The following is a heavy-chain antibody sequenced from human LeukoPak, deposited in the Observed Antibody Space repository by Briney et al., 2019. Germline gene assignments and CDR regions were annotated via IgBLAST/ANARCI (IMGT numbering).Heavy chain of an antibody. D-gene: IGHD4-17*01. CDR2: IYHSGST. J-gene: IGHJ5*02. Sequence: PSETLSLTCAVSGYSISSGYYWGWIRQPPGKGLEWIGSIYHSGSTYYIPSLKSRVTISVDTSKNQFSLMLSSVTAADTAVYYCARDYIEGGDYVGENWFDPWGQGTLVTVSS. CDR3: ARDYIEGGDYVGENWFDP. CDR1: GYSISSGYY. V-gene: IGHV4-38-2*02.